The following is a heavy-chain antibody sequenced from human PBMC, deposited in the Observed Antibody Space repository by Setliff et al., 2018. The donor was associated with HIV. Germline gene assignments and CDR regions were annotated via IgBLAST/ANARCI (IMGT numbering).Heavy chain of an antibody. CDR3: ARGTVGATFLHNDY. Sequence: GSLRLSCAASGFTFSSYGMHWVRQAPGKGLEWVSVISGSGDITYYRESVKGRFTISRDNAKNSLYLQMNSLRAEDTAVYYCARGTVGATFLHNDYWGQGTLVTVSS. J-gene: IGHJ4*02. D-gene: IGHD1-26*01. V-gene: IGHV3-21*01. CDR1: GFTFSSYG. CDR2: ISGSGDIT.